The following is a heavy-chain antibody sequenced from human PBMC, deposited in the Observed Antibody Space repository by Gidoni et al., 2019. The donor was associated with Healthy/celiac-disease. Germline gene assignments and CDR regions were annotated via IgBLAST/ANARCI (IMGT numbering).Heavy chain of an antibody. Sequence: QVQLVQSGAEVKKPGASVTVSCKASGYTFTSYAMYWVRQAPGHRLELMGWINACNGNTKSSHKFQGRVTITRDTSAISSYMERSSLRSEDTAVYYCARGEVRVIAAAGTDFDYWGQGTLVTVSS. CDR1: GYTFTSYA. D-gene: IGHD6-13*01. J-gene: IGHJ4*02. CDR3: ARGEVRVIAAAGTDFDY. CDR2: INACNGNT. V-gene: IGHV1-3*01.